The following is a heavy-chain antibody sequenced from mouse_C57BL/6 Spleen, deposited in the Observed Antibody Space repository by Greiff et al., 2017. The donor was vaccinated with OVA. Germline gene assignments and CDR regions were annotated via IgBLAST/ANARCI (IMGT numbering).Heavy chain of an antibody. Sequence: EVKLMESGGGLVKPGGSLKLSCAASGFTFSDYGMHWVRQAPEKGLEWVAYISRGSSTIYYADTVKGLFTISRDNAKNTLFLQMTSLRSEDTAMYYCARDYDYDFDYWGQGTTLTVSS. J-gene: IGHJ2*01. CDR1: GFTFSDYG. D-gene: IGHD2-4*01. CDR2: ISRGSSTI. CDR3: ARDYDYDFDY. V-gene: IGHV5-17*01.